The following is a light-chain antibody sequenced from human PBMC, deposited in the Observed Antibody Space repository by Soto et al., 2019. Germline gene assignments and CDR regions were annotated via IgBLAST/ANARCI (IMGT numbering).Light chain of an antibody. V-gene: IGLV2-14*01. CDR1: SSDVGGYNF. Sequence: QSALTQPASVSGSPGQSITISCTGISSDVGGYNFVSWYQHHPGKAPKLMIYEVSNRPSGVSNRFSGSKSGNTASLTISGLQAEDEADYYCHSYTSTSKLVFGGGTKLTVL. J-gene: IGLJ2*01. CDR2: EVS. CDR3: HSYTSTSKLV.